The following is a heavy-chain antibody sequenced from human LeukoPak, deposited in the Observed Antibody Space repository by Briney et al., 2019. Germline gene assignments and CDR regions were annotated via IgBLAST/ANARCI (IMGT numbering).Heavy chain of an antibody. CDR3: ARGSSGWYSVAY. D-gene: IGHD6-19*01. V-gene: IGHV1-46*01. CDR2: INPSGGST. Sequence: ASVKVSCKASGYTFTSYYMHWVRQAPGQGLEWMGIINPSGGSTSYAQKFQGRVTKTRDTSTNTVYMELSSLRSEDTAVYYCARGSSGWYSVAYWGQGTLVTVSS. CDR1: GYTFTSYY. J-gene: IGHJ4*02.